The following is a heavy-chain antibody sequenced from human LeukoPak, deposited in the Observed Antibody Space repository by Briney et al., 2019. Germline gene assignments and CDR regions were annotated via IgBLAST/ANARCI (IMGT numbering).Heavy chain of an antibody. D-gene: IGHD3-16*01. CDR2: INHNGNVN. CDR3: ARGGGLDV. CDR1: GFTFSSYW. J-gene: IGHJ6*02. V-gene: IGHV3-7*03. Sequence: GGSLRLSCAAAGFTFSSYWMNWARQAPGKGLEWVASINHNGNVNYYVDSVKGRFTISRDNAKNSLYLQMSNLRAEDTAVYFCARGGGLDVWGQGATVTVSS.